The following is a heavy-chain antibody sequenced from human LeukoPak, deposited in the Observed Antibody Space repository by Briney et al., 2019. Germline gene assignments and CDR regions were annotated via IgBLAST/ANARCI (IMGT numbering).Heavy chain of an antibody. CDR2: INHSGST. J-gene: IGHJ3*02. CDR3: ARHRMVRGVHDAFDI. V-gene: IGHV4-34*01. CDR1: GGSFSGYY. D-gene: IGHD3-10*01. Sequence: SETLSLTCAVYGGSFSGYYWSWIRQPPGKGLEWIGEINHSGSTNYNPSLKSRVTISVDTSKNQFSLKLSSVTAADTAVYYCARHRMVRGVHDAFDIWGQGTMVTVSS.